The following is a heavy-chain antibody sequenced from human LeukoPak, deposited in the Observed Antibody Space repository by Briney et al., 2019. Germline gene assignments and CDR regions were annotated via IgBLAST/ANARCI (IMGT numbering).Heavy chain of an antibody. J-gene: IGHJ4*02. Sequence: ASVKVSCKASGYSFTNYAMNWVRQAPGQGLEWMGWIHPSTGNPTYAQGFTGRFVFSLDASVSTTYLQISSLKAEDTAVYFCARAFQSLGGLSLPDYWGQGTLLTVSS. V-gene: IGHV7-4-1*02. CDR3: ARAFQSLGGLSLPDY. CDR2: IHPSTGNP. CDR1: GYSFTNYA. D-gene: IGHD3-16*02.